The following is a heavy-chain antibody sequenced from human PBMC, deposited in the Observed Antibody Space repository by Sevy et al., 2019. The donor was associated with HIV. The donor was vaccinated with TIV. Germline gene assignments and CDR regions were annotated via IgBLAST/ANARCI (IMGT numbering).Heavy chain of an antibody. CDR2: IKSKTDGERT. CDR3: TTTLSTAHYMVV. D-gene: IGHD2-2*01. CDR1: GLSFTSAW. J-gene: IGHJ6*02. Sequence: GESLNISCAASGLSFTSAWMSWVRQAPGKGLEWVGRIKSKTDGERTDYPAPVRGRFTISRDDSNNTLYLQMNSLETEDTAVYYCTTTLSTAHYMVVWGQGTTVTVSS. V-gene: IGHV3-15*01.